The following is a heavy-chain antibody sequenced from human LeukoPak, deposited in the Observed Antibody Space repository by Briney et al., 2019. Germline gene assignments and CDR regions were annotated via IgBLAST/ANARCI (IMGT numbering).Heavy chain of an antibody. Sequence: SETLSLTCTVSGGSISSYYWSWIRQPPGKGLEWIGYIYYSGSTNYNPSLKSRVTISVDTSKNQFSLKLSSVTAEDTAVYYCAREAYGGNPPMGYYYYYMDVWGKGTTVTVSS. CDR1: GGSISSYY. CDR3: AREAYGGNPPMGYYYYYMDV. D-gene: IGHD4-23*01. CDR2: IYYSGST. J-gene: IGHJ6*03. V-gene: IGHV4-59*01.